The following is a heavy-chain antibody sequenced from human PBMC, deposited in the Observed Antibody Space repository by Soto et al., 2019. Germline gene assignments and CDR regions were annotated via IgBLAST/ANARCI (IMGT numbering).Heavy chain of an antibody. V-gene: IGHV3-30-3*01. J-gene: IGHJ4*02. D-gene: IGHD6-13*01. CDR3: ARDGGYSSSWYYFDY. CDR1: GFTFSSYA. CDR2: ISYDGSNK. Sequence: ESGGGVVQPGRSLRLSCAASGFTFSSYAMHWVRQAPGKGLEWVAVISYDGSNKYYADSVKGRFTISRDNSKNTLYLQMNRLRAEDTAVYYCARDGGYSSSWYYFDYWGQGTLVTVSS.